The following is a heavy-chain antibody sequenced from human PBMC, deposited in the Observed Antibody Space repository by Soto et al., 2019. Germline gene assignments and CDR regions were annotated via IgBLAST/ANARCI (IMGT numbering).Heavy chain of an antibody. J-gene: IGHJ4*02. CDR1: GFTFSSYG. D-gene: IGHD4-17*01. Sequence: GGSLRLSCAASGFTFSSYGMHWVRQAPGKGLEWVAVIWYDGSNKYYADSVKGRFTISRDNSKNTLYLQMNSLRAEDTAVYYCARARATVTAGFDYWGQGTLVTVSS. CDR2: IWYDGSNK. V-gene: IGHV3-33*01. CDR3: ARARATVTAGFDY.